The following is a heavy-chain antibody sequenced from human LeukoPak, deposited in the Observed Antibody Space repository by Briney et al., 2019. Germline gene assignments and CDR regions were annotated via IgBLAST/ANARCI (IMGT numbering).Heavy chain of an antibody. CDR3: ARDRVSAAGIPPSGY. D-gene: IGHD6-13*01. CDR1: GGTFSSYA. CDR2: IIPILGIA. Sequence: SVKVSCKASGGTFSSYAISWVRQAPGQGLEWMGRIIPILGIANYAQKFQGRVTITADKSTSTAYMELSSLRSEDTSVYYCARDRVSAAGIPPSGYWGQGTLVTVSS. J-gene: IGHJ4*02. V-gene: IGHV1-69*04.